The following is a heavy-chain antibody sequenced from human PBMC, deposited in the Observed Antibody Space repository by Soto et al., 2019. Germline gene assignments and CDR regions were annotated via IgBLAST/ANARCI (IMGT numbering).Heavy chain of an antibody. CDR1: GFTFSSSA. CDR2: ISASGGRT. CDR3: ATDDGGYCSGGTCYSEDYFDY. Sequence: EVQMLESGGALVQPGGSLTLSCAASGFTFSSSAMSWVRQAPGKGLEWVSAISASGGRTYYADSGKGRFAISRDNFKNTLDLQMNSLRAEDTAVYYCATDDGGYCSGGTCYSEDYFDYWGQGTLVTVSS. D-gene: IGHD2-15*01. J-gene: IGHJ4*02. V-gene: IGHV3-23*01.